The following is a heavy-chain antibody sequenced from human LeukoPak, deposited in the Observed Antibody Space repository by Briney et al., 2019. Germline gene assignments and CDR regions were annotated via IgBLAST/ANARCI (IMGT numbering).Heavy chain of an antibody. Sequence: ASVKVSCKASGYTFTSYAMNWVRQAPGQGLEWMGWINPNSGGTNYAQKFQGRVTMTRDTSISTAYMELSRLRSDDTAVYYCARDGELLPYYYYYRDVWGKGTTVTVSS. J-gene: IGHJ6*03. D-gene: IGHD1-26*01. CDR3: ARDGELLPYYYYYRDV. CDR2: INPNSGGT. CDR1: GYTFTSYA. V-gene: IGHV1-2*02.